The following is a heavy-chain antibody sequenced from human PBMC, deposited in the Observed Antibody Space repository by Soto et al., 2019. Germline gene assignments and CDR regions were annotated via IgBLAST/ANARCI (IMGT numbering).Heavy chain of an antibody. CDR2: TYYRYKWYN. Sequence: SPTLSLTCAIPGDSVSRNSAAWNWIRQSPSRGLEWLGRTYYRYKWYNDYAVSVKSRITIKPDTSKNQFSLQLNSVTPEDTAVYYCARVLAARPLLFPNDAFDIWGQGTMVTVSS. CDR3: ARVLAARPLLFPNDAFDI. CDR1: GDSVSRNSAA. D-gene: IGHD6-6*01. J-gene: IGHJ3*02. V-gene: IGHV6-1*01.